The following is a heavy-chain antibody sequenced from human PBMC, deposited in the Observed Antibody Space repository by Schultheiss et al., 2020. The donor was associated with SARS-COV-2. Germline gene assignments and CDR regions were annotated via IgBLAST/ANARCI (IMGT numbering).Heavy chain of an antibody. CDR2: INSDGYIT. CDR3: ARAITSEGYYYYYGMDV. V-gene: IGHV3-74*01. Sequence: GGSLRLSCAASGFTFSTSWMHWVRQAPGKGLVWVSRINSDGYITDYADSVKGRFTISRDNAQNTLYLQMNSLRAEDTAVYYCARAITSEGYYYYYGMDVWGQGTTVTVSS. D-gene: IGHD3-16*01. J-gene: IGHJ6*02. CDR1: GFTFSTSW.